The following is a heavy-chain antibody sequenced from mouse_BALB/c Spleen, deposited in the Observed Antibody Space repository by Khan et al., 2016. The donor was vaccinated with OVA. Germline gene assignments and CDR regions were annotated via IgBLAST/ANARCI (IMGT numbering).Heavy chain of an antibody. CDR1: GYTFTNYG. V-gene: IGHV9-3-1*01. D-gene: IGHD1-1*02. J-gene: IGHJ1*01. CDR2: INTYTGEP. CDR3: ASGGYWYFDV. Sequence: QIQLVQSGPELKKPGETVKISCKASGYTFTNYGMNWVKQAPGKGLKWMGWINTYTGEPTYADDFKGRFAFPLETSASTAYLQINNLKNEDTATYFCASGGYWYFDVWGAGTTVTVSS.